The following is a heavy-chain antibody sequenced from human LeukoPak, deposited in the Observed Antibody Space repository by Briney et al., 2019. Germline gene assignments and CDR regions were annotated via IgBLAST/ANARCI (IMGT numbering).Heavy chain of an antibody. CDR3: ARDPYGSGSPFDY. CDR2: IYSGGST. J-gene: IGHJ4*02. V-gene: IGHV3-66*01. Sequence: PGGSLRLSCAASGFTVSSNYMSWVRQAPGKGLEWVSVIYSGGSTYYADSVKGRFTISRDNSKNSLYLQMNSLRAEDTAVYYCARDPYGSGSPFDYWGQGTLVTVSS. CDR1: GFTVSSNY. D-gene: IGHD3-10*01.